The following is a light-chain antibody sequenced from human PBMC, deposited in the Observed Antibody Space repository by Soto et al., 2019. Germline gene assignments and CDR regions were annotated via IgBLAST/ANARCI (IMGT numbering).Light chain of an antibody. CDR3: SSYVGTNSYV. CDR1: SSDVGGYNY. CDR2: EVY. V-gene: IGLV2-8*01. Sequence: QSALTQPPSASGSPGQSVTISCTGTSSDVGGYNYVSWYQHHPGKAPKLIIYEVYKRPSGVPDRFSGSKSGNTAALIVSGLQAEDEADYYCSSYVGTNSYVFGTGTKLTV. J-gene: IGLJ1*01.